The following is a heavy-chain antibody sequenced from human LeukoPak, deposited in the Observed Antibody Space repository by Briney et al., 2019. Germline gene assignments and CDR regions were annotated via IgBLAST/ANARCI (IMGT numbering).Heavy chain of an antibody. D-gene: IGHD5-24*01. Sequence: GGSLRLSCAASGFTFSSYAMHWVRQAPGKGLEWVAVISYDGSNKYYADSVKGRFAISRDNSKNTPYLQMNSLRAEDTAVYYCARFNKRWLRLYDAFDIWGQGTMVTVSS. CDR3: ARFNKRWLRLYDAFDI. J-gene: IGHJ3*02. CDR1: GFTFSSYA. V-gene: IGHV3-30*09. CDR2: ISYDGSNK.